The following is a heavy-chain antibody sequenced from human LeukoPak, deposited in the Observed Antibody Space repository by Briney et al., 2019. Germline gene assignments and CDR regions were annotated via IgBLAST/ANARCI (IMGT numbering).Heavy chain of an antibody. CDR1: GFTVSSNY. CDR3: AREGLGDGYNYFGS. D-gene: IGHD5-24*01. Sequence: GGSLRLSCAASGFTVSSNYMSWVRQAPGKGLEWVSVIYSGGSTYYADSVKGRFTISRDNSKNTLYLQMNSLRAEDTAVYYCAREGLGDGYNYFGSWGQGTLVTVSS. CDR2: IYSGGST. V-gene: IGHV3-53*01. J-gene: IGHJ4*02.